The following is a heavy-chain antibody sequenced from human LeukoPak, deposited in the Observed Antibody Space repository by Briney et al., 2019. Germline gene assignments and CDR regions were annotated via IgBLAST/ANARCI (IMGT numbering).Heavy chain of an antibody. CDR3: AGGWNDVGGYYFDY. J-gene: IGHJ4*02. CDR2: IWYDGSNK. V-gene: IGHV3-33*01. CDR1: GFTFSSYG. D-gene: IGHD1-1*01. Sequence: GGSLRLSCAASGFTFSSYGMHWVRQAPGKGLEWVAVIWYDGSNKYYADSVKGRFTISRDNSKNTLYLQMNSLRAEDTAVHYCAGGWNDVGGYYFDYWGQGTLVTVSS.